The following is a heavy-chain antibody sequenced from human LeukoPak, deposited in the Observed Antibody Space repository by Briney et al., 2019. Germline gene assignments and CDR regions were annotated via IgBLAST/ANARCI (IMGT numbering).Heavy chain of an antibody. D-gene: IGHD3-3*01. Sequence: GGSLRLSCAASGFTFSSYGMHWVRQAPGEGLEWVAVISYDGSNKYYADSVKGRFTISRDNSKNTLYLQMNSLRAEDTAVYYCAKGEWLSIDYWGQGTLVTVSS. CDR1: GFTFSSYG. CDR2: ISYDGSNK. CDR3: AKGEWLSIDY. J-gene: IGHJ4*02. V-gene: IGHV3-30*18.